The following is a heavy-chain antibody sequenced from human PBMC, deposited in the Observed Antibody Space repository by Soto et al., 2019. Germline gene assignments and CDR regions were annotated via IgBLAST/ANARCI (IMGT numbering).Heavy chain of an antibody. Sequence: EVQLLESGGGLLQTGGSLRLSCAASGFTFRNYAMSWVRQAPGKGLEWVSGIRSSGDRTYYADSVTGRFTISRANFKNPLYDQRTSLRDEYTALYSCAKGPYSWSSDACDFWVQETRVTVSS. D-gene: IGHD1-26*01. CDR3: AKGPYSWSSDACDF. J-gene: IGHJ3*01. CDR2: IRSSGDRT. CDR1: GFTFRNYA. V-gene: IGHV3-23*01.